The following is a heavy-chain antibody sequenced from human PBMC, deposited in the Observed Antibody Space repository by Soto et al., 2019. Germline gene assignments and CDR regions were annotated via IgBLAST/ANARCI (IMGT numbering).Heavy chain of an antibody. V-gene: IGHV2-5*02. J-gene: IGHJ2*01. D-gene: IGHD6-6*01. Sequence: QITLKESGPTLVKPTQTLTLTCTFSGFSLSTSGVGVGWIRQPPEKALEWLALIYWDDDKRYSPSLRSRLTITKDTFKNQVVLTMTNMDPVDTATYYCARSFSNSLPWYFDLWGRGTLVTVSS. CDR1: GFSLSTSGVG. CDR3: ARSFSNSLPWYFDL. CDR2: IYWDDDK.